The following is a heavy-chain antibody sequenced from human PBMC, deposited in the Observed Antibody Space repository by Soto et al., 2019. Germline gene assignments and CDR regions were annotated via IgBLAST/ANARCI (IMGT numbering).Heavy chain of an antibody. CDR3: ARGWGLDTSDYYYAY. Sequence: QVQLVQSGAEVKKPGSSVKVSCKASGGTFSRYAISWVRQAPGQGLEWMGGVIPMFGTANYAQKFKGRVTITADESTSTAYMELRGLRSEDTAIYYCARGWGLDTSDYYYAYWGQGTLATVSS. CDR1: GGTFSRYA. J-gene: IGHJ4*02. D-gene: IGHD3-22*01. V-gene: IGHV1-69*01. CDR2: VIPMFGTA.